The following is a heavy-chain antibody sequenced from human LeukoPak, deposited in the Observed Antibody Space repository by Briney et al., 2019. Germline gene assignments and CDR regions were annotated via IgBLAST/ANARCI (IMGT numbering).Heavy chain of an antibody. CDR3: ARDHDGYNSYYFNY. J-gene: IGHJ4*02. D-gene: IGHD5-24*01. V-gene: IGHV1-8*01. Sequence: ASVKVSCKASGYTFTSYDINWVRQATGQGLEWMGWMNPNSGNTGYAQKFQGRVTMTRNTSISTAYMELSSLRSEDTAVYYCARDHDGYNSYYFNYWGQGTLVTVSS. CDR2: MNPNSGNT. CDR1: GYTFTSYD.